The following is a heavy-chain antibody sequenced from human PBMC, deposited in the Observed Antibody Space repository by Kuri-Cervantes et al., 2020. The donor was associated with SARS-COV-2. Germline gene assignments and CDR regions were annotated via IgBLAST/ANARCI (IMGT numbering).Heavy chain of an antibody. CDR2: INTATGNT. CDR3: AREVGYCDSGRCYGLDAFDI. Sequence: ASVKVSCKASGYTFSNHAIHWVRQAPGQGLEWMGWINTATGNTHYSQKFQGRVTITRDTAASTEFVELNSLRSEDTAVYYCAREVGYCDSGRCYGLDAFDIWGQGTMVTVSS. CDR1: GYTFSNHA. J-gene: IGHJ3*02. V-gene: IGHV1-3*04. D-gene: IGHD2-2*01.